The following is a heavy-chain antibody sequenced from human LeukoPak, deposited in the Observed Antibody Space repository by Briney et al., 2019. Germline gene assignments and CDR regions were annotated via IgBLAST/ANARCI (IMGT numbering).Heavy chain of an antibody. CDR3: AKSRAACTNGVCYTAWGFDY. CDR2: ISGSGGST. D-gene: IGHD2-8*01. J-gene: IGHJ4*02. Sequence: HTGGSLRLSCAASGFTFSSYSMNWVRQAPGKGLEWVSAISGSGGSTYYADSVKGRFTISRDNSKNTLYLQMNSLRAEDTAVYYCAKSRAACTNGVCYTAWGFDYWGQGTLVTVSS. CDR1: GFTFSSYS. V-gene: IGHV3-23*01.